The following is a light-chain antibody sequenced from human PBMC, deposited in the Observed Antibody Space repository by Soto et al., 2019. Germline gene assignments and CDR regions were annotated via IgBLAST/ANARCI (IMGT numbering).Light chain of an antibody. CDR1: SSDVGGYNY. J-gene: IGLJ1*01. CDR2: EVS. V-gene: IGLV2-14*01. Sequence: QSVLTQPASVSGSPGQSITISCTGTSSDVGGYNYVSWYQQHPGKAPKLMIYEVSNRPSGVSNRCAGSKSGNPASLTISGLQAEDEADYYCSSYTSSSTYYVFGTGTKLTVL. CDR3: SSYTSSSTYYV.